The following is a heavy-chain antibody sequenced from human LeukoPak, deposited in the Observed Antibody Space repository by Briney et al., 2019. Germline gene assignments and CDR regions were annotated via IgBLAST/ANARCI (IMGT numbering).Heavy chain of an antibody. CDR2: INPNSGGT. J-gene: IGHJ4*02. V-gene: IGHV1-2*02. Sequence: HRASVKVSCKASGYTFTGYYMHWVRQAPGQGLEWMGWINPNSGGTNYAQKFQGRVTMTRDTSISTAYMELSRLRSDDTAVYYCARDLVRGVRSFDYWGQGTLVTVSS. CDR1: GYTFTGYY. D-gene: IGHD3-10*01. CDR3: ARDLVRGVRSFDY.